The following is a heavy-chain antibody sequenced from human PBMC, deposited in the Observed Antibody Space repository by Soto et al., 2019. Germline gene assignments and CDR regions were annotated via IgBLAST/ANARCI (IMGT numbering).Heavy chain of an antibody. CDR1: GGSISSSNW. J-gene: IGHJ2*01. V-gene: IGHV4-4*02. CDR2: IYHSGST. D-gene: IGHD5-18*01. CDR3: ARARGYSYGSRYWYFDL. Sequence: SETLSLTCAVSGGSISSSNWWSWVRQPPGKGLEWIGEIYHSGSTNYNPSLKSRVTISVDKSKNQFSLKLSSVTAADTAVYYCARARGYSYGSRYWYFDLWGRGTLVTVSS.